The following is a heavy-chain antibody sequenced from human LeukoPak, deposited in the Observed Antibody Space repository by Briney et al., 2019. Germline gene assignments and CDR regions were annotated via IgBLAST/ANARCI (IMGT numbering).Heavy chain of an antibody. CDR1: GFTVSSNY. V-gene: IGHV3-23*01. CDR3: AKVPLIAAPKHFDY. Sequence: GGSLRLSCAASGFTVSSNYMSWVRQAPGKGLEWVSVISGSGGSTYYADSVKGRFTISRDNSKNTLYLQMNSLRVEDTAVYYCAKVPLIAAPKHFDYWGQGTLVTVSS. CDR2: ISGSGGST. J-gene: IGHJ4*02. D-gene: IGHD6-13*01.